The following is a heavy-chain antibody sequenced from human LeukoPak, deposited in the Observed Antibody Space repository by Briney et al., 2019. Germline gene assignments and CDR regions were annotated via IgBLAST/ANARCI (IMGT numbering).Heavy chain of an antibody. Sequence: GGSLRLSCAASGFTFSSYAMSWVRQAPGKGLEWVSAISGSGGSTYYADSVKGRFTISRDNSKNTLYLQMNSLRAEDTAVYYCARQIGQWLATGYFDYWGQGTLVTVSS. CDR2: ISGSGGST. CDR3: ARQIGQWLATGYFDY. J-gene: IGHJ4*02. V-gene: IGHV3-23*01. D-gene: IGHD6-19*01. CDR1: GFTFSSYA.